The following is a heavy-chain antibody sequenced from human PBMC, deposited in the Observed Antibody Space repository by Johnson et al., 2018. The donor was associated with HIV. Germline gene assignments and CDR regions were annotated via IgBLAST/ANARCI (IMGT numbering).Heavy chain of an antibody. J-gene: IGHJ3*02. CDR3: ARGVGGRTADAFDI. CDR1: GFTFSDYY. D-gene: IGHD3-16*01. Sequence: QVLLVESGGGVVQPGTSPRLACAASGFTFSDYYMSWIRQAPGKGLEWVSYISSSGSTIYYADSVKGRFTISRDNAKNSLYLQMNSLRAEDTAVYYCARGVGGRTADAFDIWCQGTMVTVSS. CDR2: ISSSGSTI. V-gene: IGHV3-11*01.